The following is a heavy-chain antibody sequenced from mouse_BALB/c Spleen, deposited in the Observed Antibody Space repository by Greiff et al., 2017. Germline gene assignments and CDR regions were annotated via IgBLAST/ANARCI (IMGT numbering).Heavy chain of an antibody. D-gene: IGHD1-1*01. J-gene: IGHJ3*01. CDR2: ISYSGST. CDR1: GYSITSDYA. V-gene: IGHV3-2*02. Sequence: EVMLVESGPGLVKPSQSLSLTCTVTGYSITSDYAWNWIRQFPGNKLEWMGYISYSGSTSYNPSLKSRISITRDTSKNQFFLQLNSVTTEDTATYYCARWGYGSSAYWGQGTLVTVSA. CDR3: ARWGYGSSAY.